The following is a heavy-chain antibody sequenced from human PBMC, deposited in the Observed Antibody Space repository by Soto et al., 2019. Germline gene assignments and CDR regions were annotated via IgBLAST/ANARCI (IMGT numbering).Heavy chain of an antibody. D-gene: IGHD6-19*01. CDR1: GFTFSSYA. CDR3: AKGTEAVAGNYFDL. CDR2: ISGSGSST. J-gene: IGHJ2*01. V-gene: IGHV3-23*01. Sequence: EVQLLESGGDLVQPGGSLRLSCVASGFTFSSYAMNWVRQAPGKGLEWVSTISGSGSSTSYADSVKGRFSISRDNPKTMLYLQMNGLRAEDTAVYYCAKGTEAVAGNYFDLWGRGTLVTVSS.